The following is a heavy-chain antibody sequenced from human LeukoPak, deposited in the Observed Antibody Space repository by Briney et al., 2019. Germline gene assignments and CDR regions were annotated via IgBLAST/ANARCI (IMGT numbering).Heavy chain of an antibody. Sequence: GGSLRLSCAASGFTFSSYAMSWVRQAPGKGLEWVSAISGSGGSTYYADSVKGRFTISRDNSKDTLYLQMNSLRAEDTAVYYCAKVKTLTTWRGSFDYWGQGTLVTVSS. V-gene: IGHV3-23*01. CDR2: ISGSGGST. D-gene: IGHD3-3*01. J-gene: IGHJ4*02. CDR3: AKVKTLTTWRGSFDY. CDR1: GFTFSSYA.